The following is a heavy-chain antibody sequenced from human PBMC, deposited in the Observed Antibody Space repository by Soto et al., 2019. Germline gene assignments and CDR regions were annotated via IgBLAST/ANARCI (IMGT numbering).Heavy chain of an antibody. J-gene: IGHJ6*02. CDR1: GYTFTSYY. CDR3: ARDNLLVVVPAAYCMDV. D-gene: IGHD2-2*01. CDR2: INPSGGST. V-gene: IGHV1-46*01. Sequence: QVQLVQSGAEVKKPGASVKVSCKASGYTFTSYYMHWVRQAPGQGLEWMGIINPSGGSTSYAQKLQGRVTMTRDTSTSTVYMELSSLRSEDTAVYFCARDNLLVVVPAAYCMDVWGQGTTVTVSS.